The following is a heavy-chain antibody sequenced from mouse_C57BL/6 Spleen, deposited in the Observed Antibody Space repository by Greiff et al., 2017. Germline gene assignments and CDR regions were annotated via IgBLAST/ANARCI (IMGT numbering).Heavy chain of an antibody. Sequence: VQLVESGPGLVAPSQSLSITCTVSGFSLTSYGVHWVRQPPGKGLEWLVVIWSDGSTTYNSAPKSSLSISKDNAKIQVFLKMNSLHTNDTAMDYCARHGDVNSFDYWGQSTTLTVAS. CDR3: ARHGDVNSFDY. V-gene: IGHV2-6-1*01. CDR1: GFSLTSYG. CDR2: IWSDGST. J-gene: IGHJ2*01.